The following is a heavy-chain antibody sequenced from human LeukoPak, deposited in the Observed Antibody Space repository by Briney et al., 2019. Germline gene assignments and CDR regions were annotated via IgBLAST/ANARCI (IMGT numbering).Heavy chain of an antibody. V-gene: IGHV3-30*03. CDR3: ARGVGTTGNY. CDR1: GFTFSSYG. Sequence: PGGSLRLSCAASGFTFSSYGMHWVRQAPGKGLEWVAVISYDGSNKYYADSVKGRFTISRDNSKNTLYLQMNSLRAEDTAIYYCARGVGTTGNYWGQETLVTVSS. J-gene: IGHJ4*02. CDR2: ISYDGSNK. D-gene: IGHD1-26*01.